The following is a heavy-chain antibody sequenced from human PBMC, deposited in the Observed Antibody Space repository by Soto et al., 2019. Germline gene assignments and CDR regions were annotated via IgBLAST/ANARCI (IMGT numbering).Heavy chain of an antibody. V-gene: IGHV3-30*18. CDR2: VSHDGRNT. CDR3: AKGGRQWLVTSDFNY. J-gene: IGHJ4*02. CDR1: GFTFIDYA. Sequence: VQLVESGGGVVQPGRSLRLSCAASGFTFIDYALHWVRQAPGKGLEWVAVVSHDGRNTHYADSVKGRFTISRDSSKNTVSLEMTSLRAEDTAVYYCAKGGRQWLVTSDFNYWGQRALVTVSS. D-gene: IGHD6-19*01.